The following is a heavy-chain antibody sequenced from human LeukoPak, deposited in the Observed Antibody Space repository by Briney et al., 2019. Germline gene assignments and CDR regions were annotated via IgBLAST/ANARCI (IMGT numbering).Heavy chain of an antibody. V-gene: IGHV4-59*01. Sequence: AETLSLTCTVSSGSISPSYWSWLRQPPGKTLEWIGYVYYSGTTNYNPSLESRVTMSVDTSKNQFSLSLNSVTAADTAVYYCARYNRNNIYVFDYWGQGILVTVSS. CDR3: ARYNRNNIYVFDY. CDR2: VYYSGTT. J-gene: IGHJ4*02. CDR1: SGSISPSY. D-gene: IGHD3-10*02.